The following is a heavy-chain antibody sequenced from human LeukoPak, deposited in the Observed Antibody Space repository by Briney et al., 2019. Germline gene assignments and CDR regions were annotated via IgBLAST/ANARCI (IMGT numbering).Heavy chain of an antibody. CDR1: RFTFSSYA. J-gene: IGHJ4*02. Sequence: GGSLRLSCAASRFTFSSYAMNWVRQAPGKGLEWVSAISGSGGVTYYADSVKGRFTISRDNSKSTLYLQMNSLRAEDTAVYYCARNSGSFYVPPDYWGQGTLITVSS. CDR3: ARNSGSFYVPPDY. V-gene: IGHV3-23*01. D-gene: IGHD1-26*01. CDR2: ISGSGGVT.